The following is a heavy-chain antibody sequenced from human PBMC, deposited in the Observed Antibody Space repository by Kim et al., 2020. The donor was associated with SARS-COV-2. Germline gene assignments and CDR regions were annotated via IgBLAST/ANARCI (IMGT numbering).Heavy chain of an antibody. D-gene: IGHD2-2*01. CDR2: INTNTGNP. Sequence: ASVKVSCKASGYTFTSYAMNWVRQAPGQGLEWMGWINTNTGNPTYAQGFTGRFVFSLDTSVSTAYLQISSLKAEDTAVYYCAREVLAAIIFGYYGMDVWGQGTTVTVSS. J-gene: IGHJ6*02. V-gene: IGHV7-4-1*02. CDR3: AREVLAAIIFGYYGMDV. CDR1: GYTFTSYA.